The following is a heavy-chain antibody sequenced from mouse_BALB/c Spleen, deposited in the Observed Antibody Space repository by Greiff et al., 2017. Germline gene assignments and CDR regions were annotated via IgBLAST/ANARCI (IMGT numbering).Heavy chain of an antibody. CDR2: ISSGSSTI. Sequence: EVQLVESGGGLVQPGGSRSLSCAASGFTFSSFGMHWVRQAPAKGLVWVAYISSGSSTIYYADTVKSRFTISRDTPKNTLFLQLTILKSEDTAMYYRARSRYYGRGYALDYWGQGTSVTVS. V-gene: IGHV5-17*02. CDR3: ARSRYYGRGYALDY. CDR1: GFTFSSFG. J-gene: IGHJ4*01. D-gene: IGHD1-1*01.